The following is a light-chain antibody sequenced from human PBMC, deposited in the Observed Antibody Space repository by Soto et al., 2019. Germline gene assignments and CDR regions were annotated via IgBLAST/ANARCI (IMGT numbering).Light chain of an antibody. J-gene: IGLJ1*01. V-gene: IGLV2-14*01. CDR3: SSYTSIPALV. CDR1: SSDVGGYNS. CDR2: DVS. Sequence: QSVLTQPASVSGSPGQSITISRTGTSSDVGGYNSVSWYQQHPGKVPKIMIYDVSIRPSGVPDRFSGSKSGNTASLTISGLQAEDEADYYCSSYTSIPALVFGTGTKLTVL.